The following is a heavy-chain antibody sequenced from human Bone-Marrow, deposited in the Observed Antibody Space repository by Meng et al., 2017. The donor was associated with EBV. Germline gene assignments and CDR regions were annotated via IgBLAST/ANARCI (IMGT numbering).Heavy chain of an antibody. V-gene: IGHV1-69*01. Sequence: QVQVVQSGAEVKKSGSSVKVSCWTSGGTLNSDAVSWVRQAPGQGLEWMGGLIPMSGAPHYAQKFQGRVTITADESTSTHYMDLSNLRSDDTAMYYCASESGRGFTPDYWGQGTLVTVSS. J-gene: IGHJ4*02. CDR1: GGTLNSDA. CDR2: LIPMSGAP. CDR3: ASESGRGFTPDY. D-gene: IGHD3-10*01.